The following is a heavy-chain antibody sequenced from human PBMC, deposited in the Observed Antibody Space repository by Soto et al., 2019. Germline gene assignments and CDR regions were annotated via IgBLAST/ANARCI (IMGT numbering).Heavy chain of an antibody. J-gene: IGHJ5*02. V-gene: IGHV4-30-2*01. CDR1: GGSISSGGYS. CDR3: GSAPSP. Sequence: QLQLQESGSGLVKPSQTLSLTCAVSGGSISSGGYSWSWIRQPPGKGLEWIGYIYHSGSTYYNPSFKSRVTISVERCKIWFSLQLPPVSAAETAVYCCGSAPSPWGQGTLVTVSS. CDR2: IYHSGST.